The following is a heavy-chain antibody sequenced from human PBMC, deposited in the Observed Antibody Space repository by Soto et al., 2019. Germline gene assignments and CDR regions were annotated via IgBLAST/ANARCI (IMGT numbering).Heavy chain of an antibody. J-gene: IGHJ4*02. CDR3: TRASEGYCTNGVCYHFDY. CDR1: GFTFGDYA. D-gene: IGHD2-8*01. Sequence: GGSLRLSCTASGFTFGDYAMSWFRQAPGKGLEWVGFIRSKAYGGTTEYAGSVKGRFTISRDDSKSIAYLQMNSLKTEDTAVYYCTRASEGYCTNGVCYHFDYWGQGTLVTVSS. CDR2: IRSKAYGGTT. V-gene: IGHV3-49*03.